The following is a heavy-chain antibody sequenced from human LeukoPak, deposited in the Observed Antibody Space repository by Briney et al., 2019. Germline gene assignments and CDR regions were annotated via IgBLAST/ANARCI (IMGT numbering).Heavy chain of an antibody. CDR2: MNPNSGNT. CDR1: GYTFTSYD. Sequence: ASVKVSCKASGYTFTSYDINWVRQATGQGLEWMGRMNPNSGNTGYAQKFQGRVTMTRNTSISTAYMELSSLRSEDTAVYYCARLGGRITIFGVVTYDAFDIWGQGTMVTVSS. D-gene: IGHD3-3*01. CDR3: ARLGGRITIFGVVTYDAFDI. V-gene: IGHV1-8*01. J-gene: IGHJ3*02.